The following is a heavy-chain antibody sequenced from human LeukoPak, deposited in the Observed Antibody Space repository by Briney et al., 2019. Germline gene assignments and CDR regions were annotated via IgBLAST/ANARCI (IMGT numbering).Heavy chain of an antibody. J-gene: IGHJ6*03. CDR3: AKSLESTNYYYHMDV. CDR1: GFTFSSYG. V-gene: IGHV3-23*01. D-gene: IGHD2-2*01. Sequence: GGTLRLSCAASGFTFSSYGLSWVRQAPGKGLEWVSAISGSGGSTYYADSVKGRFTISRDNSKNTLYLQTNSLRAEDTAVYYCAKSLESTNYYYHMDVWGKGTTVTISS. CDR2: ISGSGGST.